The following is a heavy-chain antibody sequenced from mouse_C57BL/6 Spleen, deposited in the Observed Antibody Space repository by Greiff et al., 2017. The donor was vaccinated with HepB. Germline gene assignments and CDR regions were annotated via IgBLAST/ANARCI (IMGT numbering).Heavy chain of an antibody. J-gene: IGHJ2*01. V-gene: IGHV5-6*01. Sequence: DVQLQESGGDLVKPGGSLKLSCAASGFTFSSYGMSWVRQTPDKRLEWVATISSGGSYTYYPDSVKGRFTISRDNAKNTLYLQMSSLKSEDTAMYYCARHQPPRNYFDYWGQGTTLTVSS. CDR1: GFTFSSYG. CDR2: ISSGGSYT. CDR3: ARHQPPRNYFDY. D-gene: IGHD6-1*01.